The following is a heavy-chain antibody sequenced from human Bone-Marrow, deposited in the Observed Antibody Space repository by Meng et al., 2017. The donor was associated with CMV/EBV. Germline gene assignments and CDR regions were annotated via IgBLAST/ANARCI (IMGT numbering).Heavy chain of an antibody. CDR3: AKEIRYYYGSGSYYS. V-gene: IGHV3-30*02. CDR1: GFTFSSYA. D-gene: IGHD3-10*01. Sequence: GESLKISCAASGFTFSSYAMHWVRQAPGKGLEWVAFIRYDGSNKYYADSVKGRFTISRDNSKNTLYLQMNSLRAEDTAVYYCAKEIRYYYGSGSYYSWGQGTLVTVSS. CDR2: IRYDGSNK. J-gene: IGHJ5*02.